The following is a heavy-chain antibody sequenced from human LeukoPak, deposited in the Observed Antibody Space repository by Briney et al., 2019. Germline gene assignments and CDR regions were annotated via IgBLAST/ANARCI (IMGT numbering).Heavy chain of an antibody. V-gene: IGHV3-7*01. D-gene: IGHD6-13*01. CDR2: IKEDGSEK. J-gene: IGHJ4*02. Sequence: GGSLRLSCVASRFIFSNYWMSWVRQAPGKGLEWVANIKEDGSEKYYVDSVKGRFTVSRDNAKNTLYLQMNSLRAEDTAVYYCARGAAAVDWGQGTLVTVSS. CDR1: RFIFSNYW. CDR3: ARGAAAVD.